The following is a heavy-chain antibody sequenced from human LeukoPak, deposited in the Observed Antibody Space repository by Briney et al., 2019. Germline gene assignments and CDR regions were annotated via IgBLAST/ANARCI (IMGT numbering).Heavy chain of an antibody. J-gene: IGHJ4*02. CDR1: GFTFSSYG. V-gene: IGHV3-30*02. D-gene: IGHD3-10*01. CDR2: IRYDGSNK. Sequence: PGGSLRLSCAASGFTFSSYGMHWVRQAPGKGLEWVAFIRYDGSNKYYAGSVKGRFTISRDNSKNTLYLQMNSLRAEDTAVYYCAKDTGGYPYYFDYWGQGTLVTVSS. CDR3: AKDTGGYPYYFDY.